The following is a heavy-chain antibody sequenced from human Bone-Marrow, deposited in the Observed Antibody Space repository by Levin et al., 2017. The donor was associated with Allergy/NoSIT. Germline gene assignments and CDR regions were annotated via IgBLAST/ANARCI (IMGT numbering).Heavy chain of an antibody. CDR1: GYTFTGYY. CDR3: AREERHCTGGVCYRVFDY. Sequence: ASVKVSCKASGYTFTGYYMHWVRQAPGQGLEWMGRINPNSGGTNYAQKFQGRVTMTRDTSISTAYMELSRLRSDDTAVYYCAREERHCTGGVCYRVFDYWGQGTLVTVSS. V-gene: IGHV1-2*06. D-gene: IGHD2-8*02. J-gene: IGHJ4*02. CDR2: INPNSGGT.